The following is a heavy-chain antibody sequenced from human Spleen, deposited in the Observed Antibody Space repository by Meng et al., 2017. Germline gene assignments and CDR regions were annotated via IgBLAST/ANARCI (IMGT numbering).Heavy chain of an antibody. CDR1: GFTFSNYE. CDR3: ARGSTVVLLFDY. D-gene: IGHD4-23*01. CDR2: ISSSGSMI. V-gene: IGHV3-48*03. Sequence: GGSLRLSCAASGFTFSNYEMNWVRQAPGKGLEWVSYISSSGSMIYYADSVKGRFTISRDNAKNSLYLQMNSLRAEDTAVYYCARGSTVVLLFDYWGQGTLVTVSS. J-gene: IGHJ4*02.